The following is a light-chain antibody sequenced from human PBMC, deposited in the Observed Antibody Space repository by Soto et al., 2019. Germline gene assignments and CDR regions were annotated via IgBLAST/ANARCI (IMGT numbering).Light chain of an antibody. J-gene: IGLJ2*01. CDR1: SSDVGSYNL. CDR2: EGS. CDR3: SSYRATGSLLI. Sequence: QSALTQPASVSGSPGQSITISCTGTSSDVGSYNLVSWYQQHPGKAPKLMIYEGSKRPSGVSNRFSGSKSGNTASLTISGLQAEDEATYYCSSYRATGSLLIFGGGTKVTVL. V-gene: IGLV2-14*02.